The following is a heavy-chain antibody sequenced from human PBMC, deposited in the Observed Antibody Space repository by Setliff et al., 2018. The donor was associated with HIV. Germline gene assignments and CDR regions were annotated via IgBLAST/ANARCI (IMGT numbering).Heavy chain of an antibody. CDR2: IYWNNNK. J-gene: IGHJ4*02. D-gene: IGHD1-1*01. Sequence: SGPTLVNPTETLTVTCSISGVSFSSSGLYAGWIRQPPGKALEWLAVIYWNNNKHYSTSLKSRLTVTKDTSKNRVVFTMTNMDPVDTATYYCAYSGRQLRGPYFDFWGQGTPVTVSS. V-gene: IGHV2-5*01. CDR3: AYSGRQLRGPYFDF. CDR1: GVSFSSSGLY.